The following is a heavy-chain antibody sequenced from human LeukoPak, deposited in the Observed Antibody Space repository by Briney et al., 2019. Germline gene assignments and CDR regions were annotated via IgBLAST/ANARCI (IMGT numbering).Heavy chain of an antibody. V-gene: IGHV3-23*01. CDR2: ISGSGGST. D-gene: IGHD3-10*01. J-gene: IGHJ4*02. Sequence: GGSLRLSCAASGFTFSGYAMSWVRQAPGKGLEWVSTISGSGGSTYYADSVKGRFTSSRDNSKNTLSLQTNNLRAEDTAVYYCAKESRYYYGSGSFSSQFDYWGQGNLVTVSS. CDR1: GFTFSGYA. CDR3: AKESRYYYGSGSFSSQFDY.